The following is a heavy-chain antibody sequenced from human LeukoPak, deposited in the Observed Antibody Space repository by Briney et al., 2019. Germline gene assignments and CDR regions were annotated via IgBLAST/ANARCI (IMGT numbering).Heavy chain of an antibody. CDR3: ARAYCSGGSCYLTRFDY. Sequence: GGSLRLSCAASGFTFSSYGMHWVRQAPGKGLEWVAFIRYDGSNKYYADSVKGRFTISRDNSKNTLYLQMNSLRAEDTAVYYCARAYCSGGSCYLTRFDYWGQGTLVTVSS. J-gene: IGHJ4*02. D-gene: IGHD2-15*01. CDR2: IRYDGSNK. V-gene: IGHV3-30*02. CDR1: GFTFSSYG.